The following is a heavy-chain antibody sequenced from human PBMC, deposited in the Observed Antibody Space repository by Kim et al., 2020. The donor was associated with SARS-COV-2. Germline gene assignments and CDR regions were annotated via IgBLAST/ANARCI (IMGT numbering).Heavy chain of an antibody. CDR2: IYYSGST. D-gene: IGHD3-22*01. V-gene: IGHV4-59*13. Sequence: SETLSLTCTVSGGSISSYYWSWIRQPPGKGLEWIGYIYYSGSTNYNPSLKSRVTISVDTSKNQFSLKLSSVTAADTAVYYCARDGGDYYESSGHYYFDYWGQGTLVTVSS. J-gene: IGHJ4*02. CDR3: ARDGGDYYESSGHYYFDY. CDR1: GGSISSYY.